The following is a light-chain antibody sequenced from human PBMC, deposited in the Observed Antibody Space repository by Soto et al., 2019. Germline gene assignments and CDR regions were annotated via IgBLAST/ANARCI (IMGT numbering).Light chain of an antibody. J-gene: IGLJ3*02. CDR3: SSYAASNLLL. V-gene: IGLV2-8*01. CDR2: EVS. CDR1: SSDVGDYNY. Sequence: QSALTQPPSASGSPGQSVTISCTGTSSDVGDYNYVSWFQQHPGKAPKLIISEVSKRPSGVPDRFSGSKSGNTASLTVSGLQAEDEADYYCSSYAASNLLLFGGGTKLTVL.